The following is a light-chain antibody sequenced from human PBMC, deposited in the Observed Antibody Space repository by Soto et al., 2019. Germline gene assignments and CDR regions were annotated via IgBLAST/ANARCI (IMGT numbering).Light chain of an antibody. CDR3: SSYTSINPKL. CDR1: SSDVGGYDY. J-gene: IGLJ2*01. CDR2: DVT. V-gene: IGLV2-14*03. Sequence: QSVLTQPASVSGSPGQSIAISCTGSSSDVGGYDYVSWYQQHPGKAPKLMIYDVTKRPSGVSNRFSGSKSGNTASLTISGLQAEDEADYYCSSYTSINPKLFGGGTKVTV.